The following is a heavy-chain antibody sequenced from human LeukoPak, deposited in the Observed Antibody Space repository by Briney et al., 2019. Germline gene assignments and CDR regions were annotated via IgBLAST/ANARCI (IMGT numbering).Heavy chain of an antibody. D-gene: IGHD3-22*01. CDR1: GFTFKSYA. V-gene: IGHV3-64*04. J-gene: IGHJ4*02. CDR3: AKDLEDYYRPLDY. Sequence: GGSLRLSCSASGFTFKSYAMHWVRQAPGKGLEYVSSIYTNGANTYYADSVKGRFTISRDNSRNTLHLQMNSLRAEDTAVYYCAKDLEDYYRPLDYWGQGTLVTVSS. CDR2: IYTNGANT.